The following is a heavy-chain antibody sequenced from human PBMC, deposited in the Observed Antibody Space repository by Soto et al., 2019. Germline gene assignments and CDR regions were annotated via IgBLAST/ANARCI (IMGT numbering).Heavy chain of an antibody. CDR3: ARDRRNAELDY. V-gene: IGHV3-48*02. Sequence: XGSLRRSCAAAGVILGSHSLNWVRQAPGKGLEWVSYITSSSDIIYYADSVKGRFTISRDNAKNSLYLQMNTLRDEDTAVYYCARDRRNAELDYWGQGSLVTVSS. CDR1: GVILGSHS. CDR2: ITSSSDII. J-gene: IGHJ4*02. D-gene: IGHD1-1*01.